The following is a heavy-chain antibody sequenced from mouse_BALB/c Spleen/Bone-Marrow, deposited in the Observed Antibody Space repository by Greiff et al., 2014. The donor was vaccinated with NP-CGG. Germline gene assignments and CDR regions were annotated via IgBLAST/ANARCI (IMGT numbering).Heavy chain of an antibody. CDR2: ISSGGHDT. CDR3: SKDGGYDYSYYFDY. CDR1: GFTFSAYS. Sequence: VQLKESGGGLVKPGGSLKLSCAASGFTFSAYSMSWVRQTPERRPEWVATISSGGHDTYYPDSVKGRFTISRDNAKNTLYLQMNSLKSVDSAVYYCSKDGGYDYSYYFDYWGQGTTLTVSS. J-gene: IGHJ2*01. D-gene: IGHD2-4*01. V-gene: IGHV5-6-4*01.